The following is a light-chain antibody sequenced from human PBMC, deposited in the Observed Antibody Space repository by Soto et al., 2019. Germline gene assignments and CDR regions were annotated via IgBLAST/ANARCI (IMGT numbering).Light chain of an antibody. Sequence: QSALTQPASVSGSPGQSITISCTGTSSDVGGYNYVSWYQQYPGKAPKLMIYEVSNQPSGVSNRFSGSKSGNTASLTISGLQGEDEADYYCNSYTSSSTVVFGGGTKLTVL. CDR3: NSYTSSSTVV. CDR2: EVS. CDR1: SSDVGGYNY. V-gene: IGLV2-14*01. J-gene: IGLJ2*01.